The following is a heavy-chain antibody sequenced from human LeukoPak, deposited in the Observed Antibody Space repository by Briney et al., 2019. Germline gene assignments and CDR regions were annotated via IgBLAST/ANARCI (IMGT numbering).Heavy chain of an antibody. CDR3: AKPSPDQQLVPDS. CDR1: GFTFNDYP. J-gene: IGHJ4*02. D-gene: IGHD1-1*01. Sequence: GGSLRLSCAASGFTFNDYPMHWVRQAPGKGLEWVSLITWNDGSAYYADPVKGRFTISRDNSKNSLYLQMHSLRIEDTALYYCAKPSPDQQLVPDSWGQGTLVTVSS. V-gene: IGHV3-43*01. CDR2: ITWNDGSA.